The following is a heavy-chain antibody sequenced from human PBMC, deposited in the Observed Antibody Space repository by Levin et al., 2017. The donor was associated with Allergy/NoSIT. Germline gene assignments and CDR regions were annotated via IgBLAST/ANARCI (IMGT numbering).Heavy chain of an antibody. CDR3: ARAPRVMVRGVISSPWFDP. V-gene: IGHV4-34*01. Sequence: SETLSLTCAVYGGSFSGYYWSWIRQPPGKGLEWIGEINHSGSTNYNPSLKSRVTISVDTSKNQFSLKLSSVTAADTAVYYCARAPRVMVRGVISSPWFDPWGQGTLVTVSS. J-gene: IGHJ5*02. D-gene: IGHD3-10*01. CDR1: GGSFSGYY. CDR2: INHSGST.